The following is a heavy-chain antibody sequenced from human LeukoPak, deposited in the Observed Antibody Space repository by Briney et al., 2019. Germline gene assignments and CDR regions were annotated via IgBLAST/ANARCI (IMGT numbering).Heavy chain of an antibody. CDR1: GFTFSSYA. Sequence: GGSLRLSCAASGFTFSSYAMSSVRQAPGKGLECDSAISGRDGRTYYADCVEGRLTLSRDHSKNTLYLQVNSQRPADPAVTYCASYLGYCSGGSCYSGDWFYFDYWGQGTLVTVSS. CDR3: ASYLGYCSGGSCYSGDWFYFDY. CDR2: ISGRDGRT. J-gene: IGHJ4*02. V-gene: IGHV3-23*01. D-gene: IGHD2-15*01.